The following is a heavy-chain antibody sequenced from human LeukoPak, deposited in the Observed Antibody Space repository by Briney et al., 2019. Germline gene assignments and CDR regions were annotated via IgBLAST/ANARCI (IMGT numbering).Heavy chain of an antibody. V-gene: IGHV3-11*03. CDR1: GFTFSDYY. CDR3: ARGYNYPDY. Sequence: GRSLRLSCAASGFTFSDYYMNWIRQAPGKGLEWVSYISSRSSYTNYADSVKGRFTISRDNAKNSLYLQMNSLRAEDTALYYCARGYNYPDYWGQGTLLTVSS. D-gene: IGHD5-24*01. CDR2: ISSRSSYT. J-gene: IGHJ4*02.